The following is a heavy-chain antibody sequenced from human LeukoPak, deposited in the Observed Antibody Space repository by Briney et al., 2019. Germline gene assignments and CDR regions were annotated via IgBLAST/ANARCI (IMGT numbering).Heavy chain of an antibody. D-gene: IGHD3-10*01. J-gene: IGHJ4*02. Sequence: SETLSLTCTVSGGSISSSSYYWGWIRQPPGKGLEWIGSIYYSGSTHYNPSLKSRVTISVDTSKNQFSLKLSSVTAADTAVYYCARVKITMVRGTKTWGGLDYWGQGTLVTVSS. CDR1: GGSISSSSYY. V-gene: IGHV4-39*01. CDR2: IYYSGST. CDR3: ARVKITMVRGTKTWGGLDY.